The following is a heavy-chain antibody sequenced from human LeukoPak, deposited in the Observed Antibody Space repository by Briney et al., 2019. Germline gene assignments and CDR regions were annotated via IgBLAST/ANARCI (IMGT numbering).Heavy chain of an antibody. J-gene: IGHJ4*02. Sequence: GGSLRLSCAASGFTFSSYAMSWVRQAPGKGLEWVSAISGSGGSTYYADSVKGRFTISRDNSKNTLYLQMNSLRAEDTAVYYCAKDISTGIAAAGTLGYWGQGTLVTVSS. CDR2: ISGSGGST. CDR1: GFTFSSYA. D-gene: IGHD6-13*01. CDR3: AKDISTGIAAAGTLGY. V-gene: IGHV3-23*01.